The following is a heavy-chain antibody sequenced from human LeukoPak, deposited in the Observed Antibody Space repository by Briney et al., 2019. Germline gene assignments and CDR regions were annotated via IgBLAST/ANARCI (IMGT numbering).Heavy chain of an antibody. D-gene: IGHD4-17*01. V-gene: IGHV4-38-2*02. CDR2: IYHSGST. CDR1: GYSISSGYY. Sequence: PSETLSLTCTVSGYSISSGYYWGWIRQPPGKGLEWIGSIYHSGSTYYNPSLKSRVTISVDTSKNQFSLKLSSVTAADTAVYYCARGSTVTAFDIWGQGTMVTVSS. J-gene: IGHJ3*02. CDR3: ARGSTVTAFDI.